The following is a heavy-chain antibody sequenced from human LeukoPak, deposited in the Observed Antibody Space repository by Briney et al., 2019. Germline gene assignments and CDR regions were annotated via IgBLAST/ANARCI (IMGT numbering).Heavy chain of an antibody. V-gene: IGHV1-46*01. CDR1: GYTFTSYY. CDR3: ARESIVSLGDRNYYYGMDV. D-gene: IGHD5/OR15-5a*01. J-gene: IGHJ6*02. CDR2: INPSGGST. Sequence: ASVKVSCKASGYTFTSYYMHWVRQAPGQGLEWMGIINPSGGSTSYAQKFQGRVTMTRDTSTSTVYMELSSLRSEDTAVYYCARESIVSLGDRNYYYGMDVWGQGTTVTVSS.